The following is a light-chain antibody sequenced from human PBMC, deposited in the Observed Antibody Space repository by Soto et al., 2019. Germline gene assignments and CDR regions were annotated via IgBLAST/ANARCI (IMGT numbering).Light chain of an antibody. CDR2: AAS. CDR3: QKYNSAPWT. CDR1: QGISNY. V-gene: IGKV1-27*01. Sequence: DIQMTQSPSSLSASVGDRVTSTCRASQGISNYLAWYQQKPGKVPTLLIYAASTLQSGVPSRFSGSGSGTDFTLNISSLQPEDVATYYCQKYNSAPWTFGQGTKVEIK. J-gene: IGKJ1*01.